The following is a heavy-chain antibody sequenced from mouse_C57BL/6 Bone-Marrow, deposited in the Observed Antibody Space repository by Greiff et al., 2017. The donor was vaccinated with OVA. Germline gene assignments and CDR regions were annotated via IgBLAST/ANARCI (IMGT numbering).Heavy chain of an antibody. CDR1: GYAFSSSW. D-gene: IGHD1-1*01. J-gene: IGHJ2*01. Sequence: VQLQQSGPELVKPGASVKISCKASGYAFSSSWMNWVKQRPGKGLEWIGRIYPGDGDTNYNGKFKGKATLTADKSSSTAYMQLSSLTSEDSAVYYCALYDPDYWGQGTTLTVSS. CDR3: ALYDPDY. CDR2: IYPGDGDT. V-gene: IGHV1-82*01.